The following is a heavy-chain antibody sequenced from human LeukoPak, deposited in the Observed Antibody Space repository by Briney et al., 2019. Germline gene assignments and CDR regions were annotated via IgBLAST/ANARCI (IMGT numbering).Heavy chain of an antibody. CDR3: AKDFSRYCSGTSCSPFDY. CDR2: ISSSSSST. J-gene: IGHJ4*02. Sequence: GGSLRRSCAASGFTFSSYSMNWVRQAPGKGLEWVSYISSSSSSTYYADSVKGRFTISRDNAKNSLYLQMNSLRAEDTALYYCAKDFSRYCSGTSCSPFDYWGQGTLVTVSS. D-gene: IGHD2-2*01. CDR1: GFTFSSYS. V-gene: IGHV3-48*04.